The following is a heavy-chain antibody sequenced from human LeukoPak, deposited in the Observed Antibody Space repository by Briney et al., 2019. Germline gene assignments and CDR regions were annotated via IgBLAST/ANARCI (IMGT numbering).Heavy chain of an antibody. CDR1: GFTFSSYT. CDR3: ARVSSSGYLPDS. D-gene: IGHD3-22*01. CDR2: ISSSATFK. J-gene: IGHJ4*02. Sequence: GGSLRLSCAASGFTFSSYTMHWVRQAPGKGLEWVSSISSSATFKLYSASVTGRFTISSENSKNSLFLQINSLTVADTAVYYCARVSSSGYLPDSWGRGTLVTVSS. V-gene: IGHV3-21*01.